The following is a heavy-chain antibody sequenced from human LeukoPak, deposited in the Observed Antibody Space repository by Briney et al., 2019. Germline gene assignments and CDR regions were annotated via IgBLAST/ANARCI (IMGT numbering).Heavy chain of an antibody. CDR1: GFTFSSYW. CDR2: IASDGSST. D-gene: IGHD4-23*01. V-gene: IGHV3-74*01. CDR3: ARGRPHGNDY. J-gene: IGHJ4*02. Sequence: PGGSLRLSCAASGFTFSSYWMNWARQAPGKGLVWVSRIASDGSSTTYADSVKGRFSISRDNAKNTLYLQMNGLRVEDTAVYYCARGRPHGNDYWGQGTLVTVSS.